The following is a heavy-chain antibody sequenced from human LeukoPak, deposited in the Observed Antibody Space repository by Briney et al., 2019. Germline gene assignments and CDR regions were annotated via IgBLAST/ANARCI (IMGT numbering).Heavy chain of an antibody. CDR3: ARKEWSYDAFDI. J-gene: IGHJ3*02. D-gene: IGHD3-3*01. V-gene: IGHV3-33*01. Sequence: PGGSLRLSCAASGFTFSSYGMHWVRQAPGKGLEWVAVIWYDGSNKYYADSVKGRFTISRDNSKNTLYLQMNSLRAEDTAVYYCARKEWSYDAFDIWGQGTMVTVSS. CDR1: GFTFSSYG. CDR2: IWYDGSNK.